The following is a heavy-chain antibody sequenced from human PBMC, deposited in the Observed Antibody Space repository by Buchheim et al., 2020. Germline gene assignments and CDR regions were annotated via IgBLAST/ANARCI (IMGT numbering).Heavy chain of an antibody. D-gene: IGHD4-11*01. J-gene: IGHJ4*02. V-gene: IGHV4-31*03. Sequence: QVQLQESGPGLVKPSQTLSLTCTVSGDSISSGGYYWSWIRQHPGKGLEWIGYIYYSVNAYYNPSLKSRVTISVDMSKNQFSLKLRSVTAADTALYYCATPKPGSYSPFDYWGQGIL. CDR1: GDSISSGGYY. CDR3: ATPKPGSYSPFDY. CDR2: IYYSVNA.